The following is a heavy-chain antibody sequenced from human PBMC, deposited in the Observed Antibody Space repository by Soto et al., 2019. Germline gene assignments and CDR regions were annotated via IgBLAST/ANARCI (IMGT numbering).Heavy chain of an antibody. CDR2: IYYSGRY. D-gene: IGHD2-2*01. CDR3: ASFLGYCSSTSCSEYYYYYGMDV. Sequence: ETLSLSCTVSGGTISSNSLYWVWIRQGPGMGLVGVGSIYYSGRYYYNSSLNRLTTISVDTYKNQFSLKLSSVTAADTAVYYCASFLGYCSSTSCSEYYYYYGMDVWGQGTTVTVSS. V-gene: IGHV4-39*01. J-gene: IGHJ6*02. CDR1: GGTISSNSLY.